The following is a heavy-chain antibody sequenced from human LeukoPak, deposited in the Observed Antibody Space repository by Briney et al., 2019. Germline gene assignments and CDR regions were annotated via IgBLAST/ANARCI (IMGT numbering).Heavy chain of an antibody. Sequence: GGSLKFSCATPGFTFSNYGRHWVRQAPGKGLGGVAVVSYEGKSQYYADSVRGRFTISRDNSKNTLYLQMNSLRGEDAAVYYCAKEGTAQISTWYDYWGQGTLVTVSS. D-gene: IGHD6-13*01. CDR2: VSYEGKSQ. CDR3: AKEGTAQISTWYDY. V-gene: IGHV3-30*18. J-gene: IGHJ4*02. CDR1: GFTFSNYG.